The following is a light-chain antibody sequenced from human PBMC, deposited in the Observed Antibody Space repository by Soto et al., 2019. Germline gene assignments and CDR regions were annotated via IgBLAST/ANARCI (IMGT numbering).Light chain of an antibody. CDR3: SSYTSSSTV. CDR2: EVS. Sequence: QSALTQPASVSGSPGQSITISCTGTSSDVGGYNYVSWYQQHPGKAPKLMIYEVSNRPSGVSNRFSGSKSGNTASLTISGLQAEDEADYYCSSYTSSSTVLGGDTKLTVL. J-gene: IGLJ2*01. V-gene: IGLV2-14*01. CDR1: SSDVGGYNY.